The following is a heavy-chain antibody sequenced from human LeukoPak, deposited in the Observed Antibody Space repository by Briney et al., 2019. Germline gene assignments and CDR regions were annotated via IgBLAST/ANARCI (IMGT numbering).Heavy chain of an antibody. D-gene: IGHD2-15*01. Sequence: GASVKASCKASGYTFTGYYMHWVRQAPGQGLEWMGWINPNSGGTNYAQKFQGRVTMTRDTSISTAYMELSRLRSDDTAVYYCAREGVVAASDMNWFDPWGQGTLVTVSS. J-gene: IGHJ5*02. CDR1: GYTFTGYY. CDR2: INPNSGGT. V-gene: IGHV1-2*02. CDR3: AREGVVAASDMNWFDP.